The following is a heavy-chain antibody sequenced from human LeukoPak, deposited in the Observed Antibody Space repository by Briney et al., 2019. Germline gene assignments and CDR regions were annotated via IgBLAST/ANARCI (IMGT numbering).Heavy chain of an antibody. J-gene: IGHJ4*02. CDR2: ISNNVLDS. Sequence: PGGSLRLSCAASGFTLRTFAMSWVRQAPGKGLEWVSTISNNVLDSNYADFVRGRFTISRDDSKNSLYLYMNSLRAEDTAVYYCARDWLGGWNGYFDYWGQRTLVTVSS. CDR1: GFTLRTFA. CDR3: ARDWLGGWNGYFDY. D-gene: IGHD1-1*01. V-gene: IGHV3-23*01.